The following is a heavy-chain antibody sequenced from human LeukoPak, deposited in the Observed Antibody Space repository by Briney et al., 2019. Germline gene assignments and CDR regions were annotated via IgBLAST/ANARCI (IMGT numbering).Heavy chain of an antibody. Sequence: GASVKVSCKASGYTFTSYGISWVRQAPGQGLEWVGWISAYNGNTNYAQKLQGRVTMTTDTSTSTAYMELRSLRSDDTAVYYCARDPSFTYCGGDCYLFDYWGQGTLVTVSS. V-gene: IGHV1-18*01. J-gene: IGHJ4*02. CDR1: GYTFTSYG. D-gene: IGHD2-21*01. CDR3: ARDPSFTYCGGDCYLFDY. CDR2: ISAYNGNT.